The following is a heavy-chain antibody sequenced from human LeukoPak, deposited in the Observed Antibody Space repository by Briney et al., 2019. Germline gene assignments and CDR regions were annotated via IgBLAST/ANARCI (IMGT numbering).Heavy chain of an antibody. CDR1: GYTFTGYY. CDR3: ARGEYSSSSAAVDY. J-gene: IGHJ4*02. Sequence: ASVKVSCKASGYTFTGYYMHWVRQAPGQGIEWVGWVNTNSGGTNYAQKFQGRVTMTMNTSISTAYMELSSLRSEDTAVYYCARGEYSSSSAAVDYWGQGTLVTVSS. D-gene: IGHD6-6*01. V-gene: IGHV1-2*02. CDR2: VNTNSGGT.